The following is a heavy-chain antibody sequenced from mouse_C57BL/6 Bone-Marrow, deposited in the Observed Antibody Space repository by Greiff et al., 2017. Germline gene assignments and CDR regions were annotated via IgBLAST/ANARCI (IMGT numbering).Heavy chain of an antibody. V-gene: IGHV5-6*01. D-gene: IGHD2-10*01. CDR1: GFTFSSYG. Sequence: EVQGVESGGDLVKPGGSLKLSCAASGFTFSSYGMSWVRQTPDKRLEWVATISSGGSYTYYPDSVKGRFTISRDNAKNTLYLQMSSLKSEDTAMYYCARHTLLHFRDYFDYWGQGTTRTVSS. CDR2: ISSGGSYT. CDR3: ARHTLLHFRDYFDY. J-gene: IGHJ2*01.